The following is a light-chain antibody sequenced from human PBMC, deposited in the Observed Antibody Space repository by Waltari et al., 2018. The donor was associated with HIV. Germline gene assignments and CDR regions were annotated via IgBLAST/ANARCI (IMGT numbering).Light chain of an antibody. CDR3: HQYSNSSPYT. Sequence: DIQMTQSPSPLSASVGGRVIITCRASRDINNWLAWYQQKPGKAPRLLMYKVSILESGVPSRFSGRGSGTEFTLTINNLQPEDFATYYCHQYSNSSPYTFGPGTKL. CDR2: KVS. CDR1: RDINNW. J-gene: IGKJ2*01. V-gene: IGKV1-5*03.